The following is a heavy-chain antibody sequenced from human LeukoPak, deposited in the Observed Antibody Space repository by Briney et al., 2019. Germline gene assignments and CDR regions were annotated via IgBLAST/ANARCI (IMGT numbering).Heavy chain of an antibody. J-gene: IGHJ4*02. D-gene: IGHD3-22*01. CDR2: INPNTGVT. V-gene: IGHV1-2*06. CDR1: AYSFTDYY. CDR3: ARSSPTYYFDSSGYYYGDY. Sequence: ASVKVSCKASAYSFTDYYIHWVRQAPGQGLEWMGRINPNTGVTDYAQIFKGRVTMTRDTSISTAYMELSRLGSDDTAVYYCARSSPTYYFDSSGYYYGDYWGQGTLVTVSS.